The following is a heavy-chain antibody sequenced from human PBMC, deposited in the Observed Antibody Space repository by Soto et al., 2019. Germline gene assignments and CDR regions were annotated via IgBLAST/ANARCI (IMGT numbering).Heavy chain of an antibody. CDR1: GLTFSSYA. V-gene: IGHV3-23*01. D-gene: IGHD6-19*01. CDR2: ISGSGGST. Sequence: GGSLRLSCAASGLTFSSYAMSWVRQAPGKGLEWVSAISGSGGSTYYADSVKGRFTISRDNSKNTLYLQMNSLRAEGTAVYYCAKNSGIAVAAHYYFDYWGQGTLVTVSS. CDR3: AKNSGIAVAAHYYFDY. J-gene: IGHJ4*02.